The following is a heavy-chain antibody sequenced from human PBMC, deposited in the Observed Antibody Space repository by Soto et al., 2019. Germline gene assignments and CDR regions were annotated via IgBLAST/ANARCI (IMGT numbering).Heavy chain of an antibody. CDR3: ARAGTSGWFFDY. D-gene: IGHD6-19*01. V-gene: IGHV3-21*01. CDR1: GFTFNTYS. CDR2: ISSSNSYI. Sequence: DVQLVESGGGLVKPGGSLRLSCVASGFTFNTYSMNWVRQAPGKGLEWVSSISSSNSYIYYADSLKGRFTISRDNAKNSLYLQMNSLRAEDTAVYFCARAGTSGWFFDYWGHGTLVTVSS. J-gene: IGHJ4*01.